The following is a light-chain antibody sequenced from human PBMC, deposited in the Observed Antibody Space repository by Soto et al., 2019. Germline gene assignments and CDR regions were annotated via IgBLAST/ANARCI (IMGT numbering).Light chain of an antibody. CDR2: GTS. Sequence: EIVMTQSPATLSVSPGERATLSCRASQSVSSNLAWYQQKPGQSPRLLIYGTSTRATGIPARFSGSGSGTEFTLTISSLQSEDFAVYFCQQRINWPGTFGQGTKLEIK. V-gene: IGKV3-15*01. J-gene: IGKJ2*01. CDR1: QSVSSN. CDR3: QQRINWPGT.